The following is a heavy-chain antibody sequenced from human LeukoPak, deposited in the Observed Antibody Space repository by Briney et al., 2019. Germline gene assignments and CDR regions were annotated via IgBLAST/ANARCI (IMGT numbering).Heavy chain of an antibody. D-gene: IGHD3-22*01. V-gene: IGHV3-53*01. J-gene: IGHJ1*01. Sequence: GGSLRLSCAASGFTVTSNYMSWVRQAPGKGLEWVSVIYSGGSTYYADSVKGRFTISRDNSKNTLYLQMNSLRAEDTAVYYCARHLYDSSRYYQTSEYFQHWGQGTLVTVSS. CDR1: GFTVTSNY. CDR2: IYSGGST. CDR3: ARHLYDSSRYYQTSEYFQH.